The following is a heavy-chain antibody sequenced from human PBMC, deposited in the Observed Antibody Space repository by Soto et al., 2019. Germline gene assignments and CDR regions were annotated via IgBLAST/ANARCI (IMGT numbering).Heavy chain of an antibody. CDR3: ARDDILTGYGLDY. V-gene: IGHV3-30-3*01. D-gene: IGHD3-9*01. Sequence: QVQLVESGGGVVQPGRSLRLSCAASGFTFSSYDMHWVRQAPGKGLEWVAVISYDGSNKYYADSVKGRFTISRDNSKNTLYLQMNSLRAEDTAVYYCARDDILTGYGLDYWGQGTLVTVSS. J-gene: IGHJ4*02. CDR2: ISYDGSNK. CDR1: GFTFSSYD.